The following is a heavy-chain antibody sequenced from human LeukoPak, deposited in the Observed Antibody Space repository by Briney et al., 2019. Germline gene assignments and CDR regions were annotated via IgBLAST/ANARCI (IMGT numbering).Heavy chain of an antibody. V-gene: IGHV4-59*01. CDR3: ARMTVPAAIVDGWFDP. D-gene: IGHD2-2*02. Sequence: SETLSLTCTVSGGSISSYYWSWIRQPPRKGLGWIGYIYYSGSTNYNPSLKSRVTISVDTSKNQFSLNLSSVTAADTAVYYCARMTVPAAIVDGWFDPWGQGTLVTVSS. J-gene: IGHJ5*02. CDR2: IYYSGST. CDR1: GGSISSYY.